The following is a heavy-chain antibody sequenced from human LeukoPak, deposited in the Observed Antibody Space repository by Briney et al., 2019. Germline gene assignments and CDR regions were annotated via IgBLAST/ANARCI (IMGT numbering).Heavy chain of an antibody. J-gene: IGHJ4*02. CDR1: GFTFSSYD. CDR3: ARSPNYYDSSGYYWYLDY. D-gene: IGHD3-22*01. V-gene: IGHV3-13*01. CDR2: IGTAGDT. Sequence: PGGSLRLSCAASGFTFSSYDMHWVRQATGKGLEWVSAIGTAGDTYYPGSVKGRFTISRENAKNSLYLQMNSLRAEDTAVYYCARSPNYYDSSGYYWYLDYWGQGTLVTVSS.